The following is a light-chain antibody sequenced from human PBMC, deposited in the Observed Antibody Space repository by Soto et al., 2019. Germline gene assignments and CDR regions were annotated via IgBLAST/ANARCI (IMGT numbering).Light chain of an antibody. CDR2: AAS. CDR1: QAISTY. V-gene: IGKV1-9*01. CDR3: QQLNAYPLT. J-gene: IGKJ4*01. Sequence: LAASVVARVTITCRASQAISTYLAWYQQASGKAPKLLISAASTLQRGVPSRFSGSGSGTQFTLTISSLQPEDFATYYCQQLNAYPLTFGGGTKVDIK.